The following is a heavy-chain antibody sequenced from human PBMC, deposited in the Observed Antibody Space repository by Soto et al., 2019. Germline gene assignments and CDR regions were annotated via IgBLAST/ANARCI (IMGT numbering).Heavy chain of an antibody. V-gene: IGHV3-23*01. Sequence: GGSLRLSCAASGFQFSIYAMSLIRQSPGKGLEWVSLISATGGGTYYADSVKGRFTISRDNSENTLYLQVHSLRAEDTAVYYCAKDRRAGGNYDFYFDFWGQGAQVTVSS. D-gene: IGHD3-3*01. CDR1: GFQFSIYA. CDR2: ISATGGGT. CDR3: AKDRRAGGNYDFYFDF. J-gene: IGHJ5*01.